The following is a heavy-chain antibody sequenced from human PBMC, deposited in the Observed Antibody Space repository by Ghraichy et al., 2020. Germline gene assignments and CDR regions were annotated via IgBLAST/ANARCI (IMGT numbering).Heavy chain of an antibody. CDR3: AKDGSADCSSTSCYSPNWFDP. CDR2: ISGSGGST. J-gene: IGHJ5*02. V-gene: IGHV3-23*01. D-gene: IGHD2-2*01. CDR1: GFTFSSYA. Sequence: GGSLRLSCAASGFTFSSYAMSWVRQAPGKGLEWVSAISGSGGSTYYADSVKGRFTISRDNSKNTLYLQMNSLRAEDTAVYYCAKDGSADCSSTSCYSPNWFDPWGQGTLVTVSS.